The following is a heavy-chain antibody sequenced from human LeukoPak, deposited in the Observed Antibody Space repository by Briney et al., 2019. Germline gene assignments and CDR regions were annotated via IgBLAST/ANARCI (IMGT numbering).Heavy chain of an antibody. CDR1: GYTFTGYY. D-gene: IGHD3-22*01. CDR2: INPNSGGT. V-gene: IGHV1-2*06. Sequence: ASVKVSCKASGYTFTGYYMHWVRQAPRQGLEWMGRINPNSGGTNYAQKFQGRVTMTRDTSISTAYMELSRLRSDDTAVYYCARYYDSIGYSPDAFDIWGQGTMVTVSS. CDR3: ARYYDSIGYSPDAFDI. J-gene: IGHJ3*02.